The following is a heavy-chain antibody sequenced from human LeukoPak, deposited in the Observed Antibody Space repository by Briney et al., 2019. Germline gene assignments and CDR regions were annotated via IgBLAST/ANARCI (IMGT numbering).Heavy chain of an antibody. CDR1: GYTFTSYG. CDR2: ISAYNGNT. Sequence: ASVKVSCKASGYTFTSYGISWVRQAPGQGLEWMGWISAYNGNTNYAQKLQGRVTMTTDTSTNTAYMELRSLRSDDTAVYYCARDLLRPGSSSSWHNDYWGQGTLVTVSS. J-gene: IGHJ4*02. CDR3: ARDLLRPGSSSSWHNDY. D-gene: IGHD6-13*01. V-gene: IGHV1-18*01.